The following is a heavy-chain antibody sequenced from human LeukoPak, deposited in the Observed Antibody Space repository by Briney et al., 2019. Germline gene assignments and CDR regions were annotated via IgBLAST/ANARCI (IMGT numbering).Heavy chain of an antibody. CDR3: AKRGSGWYNFTQDIDY. J-gene: IGHJ4*02. V-gene: IGHV3-30*02. CDR1: GFTFSSYG. CDR2: IRYDGSNK. Sequence: GGSLRLSCAASGFTFSSYGMHWVRQAPGKGLEWVAFIRYDGSNKYYADSVKGRFTISRDNSKNTLYLQMNSLRAEDTAVYYCAKRGSGWYNFTQDIDYWGQGTLVTVSS. D-gene: IGHD6-19*01.